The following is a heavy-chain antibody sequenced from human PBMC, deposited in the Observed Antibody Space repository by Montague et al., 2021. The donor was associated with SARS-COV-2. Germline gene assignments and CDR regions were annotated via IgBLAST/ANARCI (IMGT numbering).Heavy chain of an antibody. J-gene: IGHJ4*02. D-gene: IGHD3-22*01. CDR1: GFTFSTFW. V-gene: IGHV3-7*05. Sequence: SLSLSCAASGFTFSTFWMTWVRQVPGKGLEWVAHIKQDGGEKYYVDSVKGRFTISRDNAKNSLYLQLDSLRAEDTAVYYCARGYDSSGYQYWGQGTLVTVSS. CDR2: IKQDGGEK. CDR3: ARGYDSSGYQY.